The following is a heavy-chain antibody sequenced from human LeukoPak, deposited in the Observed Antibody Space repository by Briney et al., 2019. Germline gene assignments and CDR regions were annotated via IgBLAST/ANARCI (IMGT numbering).Heavy chain of an antibody. V-gene: IGHV4-34*01. Sequence: SETLSLTCTVSGGSISSYYWSWIRQPPGKGLEWIGEINHSGSTNYNPSLKSRVTISVDTSKNQFSLKLSSVTAADTAVYYCARGRWEFDPWGQGTLVTVSS. J-gene: IGHJ5*02. D-gene: IGHD1-26*01. CDR3: ARGRWEFDP. CDR1: GGSISSYY. CDR2: INHSGST.